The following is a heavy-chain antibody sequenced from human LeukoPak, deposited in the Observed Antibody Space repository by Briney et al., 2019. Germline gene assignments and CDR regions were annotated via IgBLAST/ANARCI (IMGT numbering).Heavy chain of an antibody. J-gene: IGHJ4*02. CDR2: IYYSGIT. Sequence: SAALSLTCSVSGGSITSYYWSWIRQPPGKGLEWIGYIYYSGITNYNPTLKSRVTIAVDTSKNQFSLKLSSVTAADTAVYYCARGGIAAAALVHLDYWGQGTLVTASS. D-gene: IGHD6-13*01. CDR3: ARGGIAAAALVHLDY. CDR1: GGSITSYY. V-gene: IGHV4-59*01.